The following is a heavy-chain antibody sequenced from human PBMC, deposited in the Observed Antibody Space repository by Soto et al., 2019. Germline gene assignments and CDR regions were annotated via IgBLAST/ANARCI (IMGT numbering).Heavy chain of an antibody. V-gene: IGHV4-30-4*01. D-gene: IGHD3-10*01. CDR3: ARSMVRGVIRSGPAFDI. Sequence: QVQLQELGPGLVKPSQTLSLTCTVSGGSISSGDYYWSWIRQPPGKGLEWIGYIYYSGSTYYNPSLKSRVTISVDTSKNQFSLKLSSVTAADTAVYYCARSMVRGVIRSGPAFDIWGQGTMVTVSS. CDR1: GGSISSGDYY. CDR2: IYYSGST. J-gene: IGHJ3*02.